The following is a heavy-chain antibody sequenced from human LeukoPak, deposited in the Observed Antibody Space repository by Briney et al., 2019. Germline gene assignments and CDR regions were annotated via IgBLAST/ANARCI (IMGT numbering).Heavy chain of an antibody. CDR1: GW. Sequence: GGSLRLSFAAPGWRHWVRQAPGKGLVWVSGINHDGTGTYYADSVKGRFTISRDNAKNTVYLQMNSLSAEDTAVYYCASVFESWGQGFLVTVSS. CDR2: INHDGTGT. V-gene: IGHV3-74*01. J-gene: IGHJ4*02. CDR3: ASVFES.